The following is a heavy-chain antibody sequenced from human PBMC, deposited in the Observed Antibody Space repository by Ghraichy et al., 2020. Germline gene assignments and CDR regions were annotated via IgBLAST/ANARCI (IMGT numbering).Heavy chain of an antibody. J-gene: IGHJ5*02. CDR1: GFTVINNY. CDR3: ARNVGETGS. Sequence: GGSLRLSCAASGFTVINNYMSWVRQAPGKGLEWVSLIYSGGNTYYADSVKGRFTISRDSAKNTLFLQMNSLRAEDTAVYYCARNVGETGSWGQGPLVTVSS. D-gene: IGHD3-16*01. V-gene: IGHV3-53*01. CDR2: IYSGGNT.